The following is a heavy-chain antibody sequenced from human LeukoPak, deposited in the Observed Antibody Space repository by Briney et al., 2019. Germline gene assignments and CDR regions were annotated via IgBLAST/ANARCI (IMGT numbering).Heavy chain of an antibody. V-gene: IGHV3-21*01. D-gene: IGHD3-16*01. CDR3: AKPTRAVMAMMDV. J-gene: IGHJ6*04. CDR2: ISSRSTYI. Sequence: GGPLRLSCAASGFTFSSYSMNWVRQAPGKGLEWVSSISSRSTYIYHADSVKGRFTISRDNAKNSLFLQMNSLRAEDTAVYFCAKPTRAVMAMMDVWGKGTTVTVSS. CDR1: GFTFSSYS.